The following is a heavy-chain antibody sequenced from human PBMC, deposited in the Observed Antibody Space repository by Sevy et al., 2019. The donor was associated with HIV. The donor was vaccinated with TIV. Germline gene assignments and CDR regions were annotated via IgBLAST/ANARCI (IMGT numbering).Heavy chain of an antibody. J-gene: IGHJ4*02. D-gene: IGHD1-1*01. CDR3: AGGYNWNINFEY. CDR1: GYTFTSYG. Sequence: ASVKVSCKASGYTFTSYGISWVRQAPGQGLEWMGWISPYNGKTHYAQKLQGRVTMTTDTSTSTAYMEVRSLRSDDTAVYYCAGGYNWNINFEYWGQGTLVTVSS. V-gene: IGHV1-18*01. CDR2: ISPYNGKT.